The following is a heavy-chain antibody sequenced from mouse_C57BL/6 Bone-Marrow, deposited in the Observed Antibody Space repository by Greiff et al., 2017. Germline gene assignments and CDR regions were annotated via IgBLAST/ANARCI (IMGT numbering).Heavy chain of an antibody. J-gene: IGHJ4*01. CDR3: AREVYSNWDYAMDY. CDR2: IDPSDSYT. CDR1: GYTFTSYW. D-gene: IGHD2-5*01. V-gene: IGHV1-59*01. Sequence: QVQLQQPGAELVRPGTSVKLSCKASGYTFTSYWMHWVKQRPGQGLEWIGVIDPSDSYTNYNQKFKGKATLTLDTSSSTDYMQLSSLTSEDSAVYYCAREVYSNWDYAMDYWGQGTSVTVSS.